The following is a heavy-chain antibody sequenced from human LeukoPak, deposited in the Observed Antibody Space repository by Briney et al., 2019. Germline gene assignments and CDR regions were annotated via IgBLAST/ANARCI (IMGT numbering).Heavy chain of an antibody. D-gene: IGHD3-22*01. CDR1: GFTFSSYS. V-gene: IGHV3-21*01. J-gene: IGHJ4*02. CDR3: ASGMIAVEDYFDY. Sequence: GGSLRLPCAASGFTFSSYSMNWVRQAPGKGLEWVSSISSSSSYIYYADSVKGRFTISRDNAENSLYLQMNSLRAEDTAVYYCASGMIAVEDYFDYWGQGTLVTVSS. CDR2: ISSSSSYI.